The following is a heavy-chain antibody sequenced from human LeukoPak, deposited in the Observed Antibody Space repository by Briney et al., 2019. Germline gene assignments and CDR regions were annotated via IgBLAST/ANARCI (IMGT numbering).Heavy chain of an antibody. V-gene: IGHV3-30*02. D-gene: IGHD3-22*01. J-gene: IGHJ4*02. Sequence: PGGSLRLSCAASGFTFSNYGMYWVRQAPGKGLEWVTFIPFDGSNKYYADSVKGRFTISRDNSKNTLYLQMNSLRAEDTAVYSCTKDNRVYDNSAFLDSWGQGTLVTVSS. CDR3: TKDNRVYDNSAFLDS. CDR1: GFTFSNYG. CDR2: IPFDGSNK.